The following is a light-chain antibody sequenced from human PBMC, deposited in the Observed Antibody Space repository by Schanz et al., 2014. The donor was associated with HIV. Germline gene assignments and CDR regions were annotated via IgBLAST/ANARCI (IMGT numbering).Light chain of an antibody. Sequence: EIVMTQSPATLSVSPGERVTLSCRASQTVSSSLAWYQQSRGQAPRLLMYGASSRVTGIPDRFSGSGSGTDFTLTISRLEPEDFVVYYCQQYGSSPPTFGQGTKVEIK. CDR3: QQYGSSPPT. J-gene: IGKJ1*01. V-gene: IGKV3-20*01. CDR2: GAS. CDR1: QTVSSS.